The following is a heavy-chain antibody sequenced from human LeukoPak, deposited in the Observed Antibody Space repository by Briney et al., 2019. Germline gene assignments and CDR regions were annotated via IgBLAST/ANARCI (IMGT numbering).Heavy chain of an antibody. CDR1: GGTFSSYA. CDR2: IIPIFGTA. D-gene: IGHD3-10*01. CDR3: TFHGSGSPFTEDYNWFDP. J-gene: IGHJ5*02. Sequence: GASVKVSCKASGGTFSSYAISWVRQAPGQGLEWMGGIIPIFGTANYAQKFQGRVTITADESTSTAYMELSSLRSEDTAVYYCTFHGSGSPFTEDYNWFDPWGQGTLVTVSS. V-gene: IGHV1-69*13.